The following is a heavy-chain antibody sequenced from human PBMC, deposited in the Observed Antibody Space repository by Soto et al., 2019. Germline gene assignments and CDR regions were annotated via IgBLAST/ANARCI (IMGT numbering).Heavy chain of an antibody. Sequence: QVQLQESGPRLVKPSQTLSLTCTVSGGSISSGDYYWSWIRQPPGKGLEWIGYIYYSGSTYYNPSLKSRVTVSVDTSKNQFSLKLSSVTAADTAVYYCARGTITFGGVIVRYNWFDPWGQGTLVTVSS. D-gene: IGHD3-16*02. CDR3: ARGTITFGGVIVRYNWFDP. CDR1: GGSISSGDYY. V-gene: IGHV4-30-4*01. J-gene: IGHJ5*02. CDR2: IYYSGST.